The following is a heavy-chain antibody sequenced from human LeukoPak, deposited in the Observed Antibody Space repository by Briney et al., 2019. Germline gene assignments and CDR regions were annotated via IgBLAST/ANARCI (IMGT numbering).Heavy chain of an antibody. Sequence: GASVKVSCKASGYTFTSYGINWVRQATGQGLEWMGWMNPNSGNTGYAQKFQGRVTMTRNTSISTAYMELSSLRSGDTAVYYCARADYYGSGSYYNLCDYWGQGTLVTVSS. CDR2: MNPNSGNT. V-gene: IGHV1-8*01. CDR3: ARADYYGSGSYYNLCDY. J-gene: IGHJ4*02. CDR1: GYTFTSYG. D-gene: IGHD3-10*01.